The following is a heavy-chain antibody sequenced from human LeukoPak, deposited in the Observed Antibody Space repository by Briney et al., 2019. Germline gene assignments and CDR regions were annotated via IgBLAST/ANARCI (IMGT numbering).Heavy chain of an antibody. J-gene: IGHJ6*04. CDR1: GFTFSSYA. Sequence: GGSLRLSCAASGFTFSSYAMNWIRQAPGKGLEWVSSISGSGSITYYADSVKGHFTVSRDNSKNTLYLQMNSLRAEDTAVYYCAELGITMIGGVWGKGTTVTISS. D-gene: IGHD3-10*02. V-gene: IGHV3-23*01. CDR2: ISGSGSIT. CDR3: AELGITMIGGV.